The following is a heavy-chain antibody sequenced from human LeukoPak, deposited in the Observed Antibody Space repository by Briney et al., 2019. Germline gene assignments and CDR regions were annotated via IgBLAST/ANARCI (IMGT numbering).Heavy chain of an antibody. CDR1: GYTFTSYD. D-gene: IGHD3-22*01. CDR2: MNPNSVNT. CDR3: ARASSAYYDSSSYLGEDFDY. J-gene: IGHJ4*02. Sequence: ASVKVSCKASGYTFTSYDINWVRQATGQGLEWMGWMNPNSVNTGYAQRFQGRVTMTRNTSISTAYMELSSLRSEDTAVYYCARASSAYYDSSSYLGEDFDYWGQGTLVTVSS. V-gene: IGHV1-8*01.